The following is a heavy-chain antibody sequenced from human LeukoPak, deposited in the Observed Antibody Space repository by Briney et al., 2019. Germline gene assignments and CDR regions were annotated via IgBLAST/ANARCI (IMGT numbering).Heavy chain of an antibody. J-gene: IGHJ4*02. V-gene: IGHV3-23*01. CDR1: GFTFSDYG. D-gene: IGHD5-24*01. Sequence: GRSLRLSCAASGFTFSDYGVHWVRQAPGKGLEWVSAISGSGGSTYYADSVKGRFTISRDNSKNTLYLQMNSLRAEDTAVYYCAKEDRRWLHRVIDYWGQGTLVTVSS. CDR2: ISGSGGST. CDR3: AKEDRRWLHRVIDY.